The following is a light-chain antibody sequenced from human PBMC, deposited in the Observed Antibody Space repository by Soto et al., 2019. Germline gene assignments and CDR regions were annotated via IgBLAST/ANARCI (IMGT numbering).Light chain of an antibody. CDR1: QSLLHSDGYKY. CDR3: MQTLQTPFT. J-gene: IGKJ3*01. Sequence: IVMTQSPVSLPVTPGEPASISCKSSQSLLHSDGYKYLDWYVQKAGQSPQLLIYLGSHRASGVPDRISGSGSGTDFTLKISKVEADDVGVYYCMQTLQTPFTFGPGTKWISN. CDR2: LGS. V-gene: IGKV2-28*01.